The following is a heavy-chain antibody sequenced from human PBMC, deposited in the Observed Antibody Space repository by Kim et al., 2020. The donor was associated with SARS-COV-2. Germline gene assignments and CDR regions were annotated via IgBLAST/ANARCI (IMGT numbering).Heavy chain of an antibody. CDR3: ARVDSSGYNSFGY. CDR2: ISSSSSYI. V-gene: IGHV3-21*01. CDR1: GFTFSSYS. J-gene: IGHJ4*02. D-gene: IGHD3-22*01. Sequence: GGSLRLSCAASGFTFSSYSMNWVRQAPGKGLEWVSSISSSSSYIYYADSVKGRFTISRDNAKNSLYLQMNSLRAEDTAVYYCARVDSSGYNSFGYWGQGTLVTVSS.